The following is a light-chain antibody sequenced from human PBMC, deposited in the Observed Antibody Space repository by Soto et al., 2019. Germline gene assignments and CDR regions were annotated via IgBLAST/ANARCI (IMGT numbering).Light chain of an antibody. Sequence: ALTQPASVSGSPGQSITISCAGTSSDIGGYNYVSWYQHHPGKAPKLMIYEVRNRPSGVSNRFSGSKSGNTASLTISGLQAEDEADYYCSSYTRGGGVFGTGTKVTVL. CDR2: EVR. CDR1: SSDIGGYNY. CDR3: SSYTRGGGV. V-gene: IGLV2-14*01. J-gene: IGLJ1*01.